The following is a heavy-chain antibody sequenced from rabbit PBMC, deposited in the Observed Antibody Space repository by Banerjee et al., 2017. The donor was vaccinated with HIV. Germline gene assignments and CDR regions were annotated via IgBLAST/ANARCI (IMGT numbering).Heavy chain of an antibody. CDR1: GFSFSSSDW. Sequence: GESGGGLVKPEGSLTLTCTASGFSFSSSDWICWVRQAPGKGLEWIACIGAGSSGTTENASWAKGRFTISETSSTTVTLQMTSLAAADTATYFCARSAGSADYSYDLWGQGTLVTVS. D-gene: IGHD4-2*01. CDR3: ARSAGSADYSYDL. CDR2: IGAGSSGTT. V-gene: IGHV1S45*01. J-gene: IGHJ6*01.